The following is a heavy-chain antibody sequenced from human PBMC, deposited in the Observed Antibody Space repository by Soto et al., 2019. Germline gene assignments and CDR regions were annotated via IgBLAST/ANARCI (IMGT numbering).Heavy chain of an antibody. CDR2: IVVGSGNT. Sequence: SVKVSCKASGFTFSSSAVQWVRQARGQRLEWIGKIVVGSGNTNYAQKFQERATITRDMSTSTAYMELSSLRSGDTAFYYCAAFDPGPMGFDPWGQGTLVTVSS. CDR1: GFTFSSSA. J-gene: IGHJ5*02. D-gene: IGHD3-9*01. CDR3: AAFDPGPMGFDP. V-gene: IGHV1-58*01.